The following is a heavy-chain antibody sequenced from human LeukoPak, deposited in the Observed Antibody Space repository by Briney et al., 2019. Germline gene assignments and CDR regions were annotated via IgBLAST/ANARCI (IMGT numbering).Heavy chain of an antibody. D-gene: IGHD3-22*01. V-gene: IGHV3-23*01. Sequence: GGSLRLSCAASGFTFSSFDMTWVRQAPGKGLEWVSTISVSATNTYYADSVKGRFTISRDNSKNTLYLQMNSLRADDTAVYYCATITSMRVVLISWGQRTLVTVSS. CDR1: GFTFSSFD. CDR3: ATITSMRVVLIS. J-gene: IGHJ1*01. CDR2: ISVSATNT.